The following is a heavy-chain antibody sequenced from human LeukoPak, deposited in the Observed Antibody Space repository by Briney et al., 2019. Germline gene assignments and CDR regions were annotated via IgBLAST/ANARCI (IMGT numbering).Heavy chain of an antibody. J-gene: IGHJ4*02. Sequence: GGSLRLSCAASGFTFSSFSMNWVRQAPGKGLEWVSYISSTSSTIYYADSVKGRFTISRDNAKNSLDLQMNSLRAEDTAVYYCARAHPGDYSDFQFDYWGQGTLVTVSS. D-gene: IGHD4-11*01. CDR3: ARAHPGDYSDFQFDY. CDR1: GFTFSSFS. V-gene: IGHV3-48*01. CDR2: ISSTSSTI.